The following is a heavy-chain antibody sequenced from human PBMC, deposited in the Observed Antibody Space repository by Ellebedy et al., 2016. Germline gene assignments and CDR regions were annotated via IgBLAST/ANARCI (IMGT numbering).Heavy chain of an antibody. CDR1: GFTFGSYA. V-gene: IGHV3-23*01. CDR2: ISGSGDGT. D-gene: IGHD3-22*01. J-gene: IGHJ4*02. CDR3: ARDLSYYYDSTGCYFD. Sequence: GGPLRLSXAASGFTFGSYAMNWVRQAPGKGLEWVSAISGSGDGTYYADSVKGRFTISRDNSKSTLFLHLNSLRAEDTAVYYCARDLSYYYDSTGCYFDWGQGTLVTVSS.